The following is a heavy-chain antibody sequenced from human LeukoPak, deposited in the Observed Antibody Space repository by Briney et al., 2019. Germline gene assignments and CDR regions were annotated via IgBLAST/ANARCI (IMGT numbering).Heavy chain of an antibody. CDR1: GYSISSGYY. CDR2: ISHSGST. V-gene: IGHV4-38-2*02. CDR3: ARASYSYDISGWVPFDY. J-gene: IGHJ4*02. Sequence: SETLSLTCTVSGYSISSGYYWGWIRQPPGKGLEWIGSISHSGSTYYNPSLKSRVTISVDTSENQFSLRLSSVTAADTAVYYCARASYSYDISGWVPFDYWGQGTLVTVSS. D-gene: IGHD3-22*01.